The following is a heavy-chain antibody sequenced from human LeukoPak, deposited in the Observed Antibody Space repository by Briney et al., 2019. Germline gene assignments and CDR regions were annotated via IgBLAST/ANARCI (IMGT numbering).Heavy chain of an antibody. CDR2: IYTSGST. J-gene: IGHJ5*02. V-gene: IGHV4-4*07. CDR3: ARDTPGYSSSWYTGGLYNWFDP. Sequence: PSETLSLTCTVSGGSISSYYWSWIRQPAGKGLEWIGRIYTSGSTNYNPSLKSRVTMSVDTSKHQFSLKLSSVTAADTAVYYCARDTPGYSSSWYTGGLYNWFDPWGQGTLVTVSS. D-gene: IGHD6-13*01. CDR1: GGSISSYY.